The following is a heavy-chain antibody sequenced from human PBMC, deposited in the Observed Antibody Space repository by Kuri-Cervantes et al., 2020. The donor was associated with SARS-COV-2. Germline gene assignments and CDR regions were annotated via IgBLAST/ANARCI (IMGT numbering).Heavy chain of an antibody. D-gene: IGHD1-1*01. V-gene: IGHV4-34*01. CDR3: ASFGRVGNGIVY. Sequence: SETLSLTCAFYGESFSGYYWNWIRQSPGKGLEWIGEVNHRGSTNYNPSLKSRVTMSVDTSSKQFSLKLSSVTAADTAVYYCASFGRVGNGIVYWGQGTLVTVSS. CDR2: VNHRGST. CDR1: GESFSGYY. J-gene: IGHJ4*02.